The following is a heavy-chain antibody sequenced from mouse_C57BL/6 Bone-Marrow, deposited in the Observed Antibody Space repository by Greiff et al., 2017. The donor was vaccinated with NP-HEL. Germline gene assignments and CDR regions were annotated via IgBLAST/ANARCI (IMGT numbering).Heavy chain of an antibody. V-gene: IGHV1-61*01. D-gene: IGHD1-1*01. CDR1: GYTFTSYW. CDR3: AIPIYGSSWYFDV. Sequence: VQLQQPGAELVRPGSSVKLSCKASGYTFTSYWMDWVKQRPGQGLEWIGNIYPSDSETHYNQKFKDKATLTVDKTSSTAYMQLSSLTSEDSAVYYCAIPIYGSSWYFDVWGTGTTVTVSS. CDR2: IYPSDSET. J-gene: IGHJ1*03.